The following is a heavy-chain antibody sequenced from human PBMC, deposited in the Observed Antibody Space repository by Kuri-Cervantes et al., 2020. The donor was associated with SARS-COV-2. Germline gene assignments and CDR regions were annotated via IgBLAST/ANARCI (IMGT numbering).Heavy chain of an antibody. Sequence: GESLKISCAASGFTFSSYGMHWVRQAPGKGLEWVSATSSSGGSAFYADSVNGRFTISRDNSKNTLYLQMNSLRAEDTAVYYCAKGLYCSGGSCRYYFDYWGQGTLVTVSS. J-gene: IGHJ4*02. V-gene: IGHV3-23*01. CDR1: GFTFSSYG. D-gene: IGHD2-15*01. CDR2: TSSSGGSA. CDR3: AKGLYCSGGSCRYYFDY.